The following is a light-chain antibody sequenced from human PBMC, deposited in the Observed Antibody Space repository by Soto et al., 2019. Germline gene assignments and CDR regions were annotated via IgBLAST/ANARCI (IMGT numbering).Light chain of an antibody. CDR3: QAWGTGIRV. V-gene: IGLV4-69*01. J-gene: IGLJ1*01. Sequence: QSVLTQSPSASASLGASVRLTCTLSSGHSTYDIAWHQQQPEKGPRYLMKVYSDGSQSKGDGIPNRFSGSSSGAERYFTISRLQPADEADYYCQAWGTGIRVFGTGTKVTVL. CDR1: SGHSTYD. CDR2: VYSDGSQ.